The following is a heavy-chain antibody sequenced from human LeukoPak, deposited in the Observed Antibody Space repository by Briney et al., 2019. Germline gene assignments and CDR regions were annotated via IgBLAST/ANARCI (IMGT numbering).Heavy chain of an antibody. Sequence: PSETLSLTCTVSGGSISSSSYYWGWIRQPPGKGLEWIGSIYYSGSTYYNPSLKSRVTISVDTSKNQFSLKLSSVTAADTAVYYCARESDSSGLGAFDIWGQGTMVTVSS. CDR2: IYYSGST. D-gene: IGHD3-22*01. V-gene: IGHV4-39*07. CDR3: ARESDSSGLGAFDI. CDR1: GGSISSSSYY. J-gene: IGHJ3*02.